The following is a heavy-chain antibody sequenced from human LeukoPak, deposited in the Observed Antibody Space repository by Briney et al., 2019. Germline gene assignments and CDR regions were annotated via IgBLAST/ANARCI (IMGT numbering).Heavy chain of an antibody. V-gene: IGHV4-4*07. J-gene: IGHJ6*03. CDR2: IYGSGST. CDR3: ARGDFYYMDV. Sequence: SDTLSLTCTVSGRSISRYYWSWIRQPAGKGLEWIGRIYGSGSTTYNPSLKSRVRLSVDTSKNQFSLKLNSVTAADTAIYFCARGDFYYMDVWGKGTTVTVSS. CDR1: GRSISRYY.